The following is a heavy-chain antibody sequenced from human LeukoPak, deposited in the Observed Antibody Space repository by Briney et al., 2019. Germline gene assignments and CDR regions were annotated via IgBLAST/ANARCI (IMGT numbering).Heavy chain of an antibody. V-gene: IGHV4-59*01. CDR1: GGSISSYY. CDR3: ARDPHFDY. J-gene: IGHJ4*02. Sequence: SETLSLTCTVSGGSISSYYWSWIRQPPGKGLEWIGNIYYSGSTNYNPSLKSRVTISIDTSKNQFSLKLSSVTAADTAVYYCARDPHFDYWGQGTLVTVSS. CDR2: IYYSGST.